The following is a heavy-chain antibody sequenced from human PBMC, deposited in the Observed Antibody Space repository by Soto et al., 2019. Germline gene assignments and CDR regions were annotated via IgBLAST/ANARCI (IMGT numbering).Heavy chain of an antibody. CDR2: ISGSGGST. D-gene: IGHD3-22*01. Sequence: GGSLRLSCAASGFTFSSYAMSWVRQAPGKGLELVSAISGSGGSTYYADSVKGRFTISRDNSKNTLYLQMNSLRAEDTAVYYCAKEYYYDSSGYSGYFDYWGQGTLVTVSS. J-gene: IGHJ4*02. CDR1: GFTFSSYA. CDR3: AKEYYYDSSGYSGYFDY. V-gene: IGHV3-23*01.